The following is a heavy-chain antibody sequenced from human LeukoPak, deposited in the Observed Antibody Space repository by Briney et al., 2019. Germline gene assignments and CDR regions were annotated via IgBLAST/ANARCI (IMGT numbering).Heavy chain of an antibody. J-gene: IGHJ4*02. V-gene: IGHV3-23*01. CDR1: GFTFSSYG. D-gene: IGHD2-21*02. Sequence: GGSLRLSCAASGFTFSSYGMSWVRQAPGKGLEWVSAISSSSSYIYYADSVKGRFTISRDNSKNTLYLQMNSLRAEDTAVYYCAKALYCGGDCYPYWGQGTLVTVSS. CDR2: ISSSSSYI. CDR3: AKALYCGGDCYPY.